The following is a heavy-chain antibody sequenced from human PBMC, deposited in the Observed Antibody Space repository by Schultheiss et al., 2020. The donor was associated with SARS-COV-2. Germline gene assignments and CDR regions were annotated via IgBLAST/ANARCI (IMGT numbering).Heavy chain of an antibody. CDR1: GFTFSSYG. CDR2: INQDGSEK. J-gene: IGHJ5*02. V-gene: IGHV3-7*03. CDR3: AREEGWFDP. Sequence: GESLKISCAASGFTFSSYGMHWVRQAPGKGLEWVANINQDGSEKYYVDSVKGGFTISRDNAKNSLYLQMNSLRAEDTAVYYCAREEGWFDPWGQGTLVTVSS.